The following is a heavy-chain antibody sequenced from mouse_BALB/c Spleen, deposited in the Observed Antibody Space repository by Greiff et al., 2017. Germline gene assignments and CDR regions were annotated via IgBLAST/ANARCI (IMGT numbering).Heavy chain of an antibody. V-gene: IGHV5-17*02. CDR2: ISSGSSTI. J-gene: IGHJ2*01. Sequence: EVQLVESGGGLVQPGGSRKLSCAASGFTFSSFGMHWVRQAPEKGLEWVAYISSGSSTIYYADTVKGRFTISRDNPKNTLFLQMTSLRSEDTAMYYCARWEEGPFDYWGQGTTLTVSS. CDR1: GFTFSSFG. CDR3: ARWEEGPFDY. D-gene: IGHD3-3*01.